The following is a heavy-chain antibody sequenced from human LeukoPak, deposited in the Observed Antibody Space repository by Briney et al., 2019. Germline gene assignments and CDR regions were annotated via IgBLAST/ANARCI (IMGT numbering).Heavy chain of an antibody. CDR3: ARAFAGAPFNL. J-gene: IGHJ2*01. V-gene: IGHV3-30*04. D-gene: IGHD3-10*01. Sequence: GTSLRLSCAASGFSISTYSMHWVRQVPGKGLEWAAVLSSLGRQEYYANSVKGRFTISGDNSKNTLFPQMNSLRVEDTGLYYCARAFAGAPFNLWGRGTLVTVSS. CDR1: GFSISTYS. CDR2: LSSLGRQE.